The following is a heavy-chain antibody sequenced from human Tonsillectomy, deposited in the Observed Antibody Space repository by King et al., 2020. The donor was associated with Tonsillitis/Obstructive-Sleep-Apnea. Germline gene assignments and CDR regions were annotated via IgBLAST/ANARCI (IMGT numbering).Heavy chain of an antibody. CDR3: ARDYCSGGRCYSAWFDP. Sequence: QLVQSGAEVKKPGASVKVSCKASGYTFTSYGITRVRQAPGLGLEWMGWISAYIGETKYGQKFQGRVAMTTDTSTSTAYMELRSLRSDDTAVYYCARDYCSGGRCYSAWFDPWGQGTLVTVSS. D-gene: IGHD2-15*01. J-gene: IGHJ5*02. CDR1: GYTFTSYG. V-gene: IGHV1-18*01. CDR2: ISAYIGET.